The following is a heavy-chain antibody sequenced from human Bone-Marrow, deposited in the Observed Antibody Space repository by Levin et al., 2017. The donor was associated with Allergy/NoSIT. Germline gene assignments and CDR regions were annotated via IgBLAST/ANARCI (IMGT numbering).Heavy chain of an antibody. Sequence: SCAASGFTFSSYAMSWVRQAPGKGLEWVSAISGSGGSTYYADSVKGRFTISRDNSKNTLYLQMNSLRAEDTAVYYCANAYSGSYYVLFYYYYGMDVWGQGTTVTVSS. CDR3: ANAYSGSYYVLFYYYYGMDV. J-gene: IGHJ6*02. D-gene: IGHD1-26*01. CDR1: GFTFSSYA. V-gene: IGHV3-23*01. CDR2: ISGSGGST.